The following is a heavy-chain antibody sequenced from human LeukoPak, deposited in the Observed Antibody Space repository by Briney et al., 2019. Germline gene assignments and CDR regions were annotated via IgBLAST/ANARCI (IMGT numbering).Heavy chain of an antibody. CDR3: AKDRDSNYWFDP. CDR1: GFTFSSYS. V-gene: IGHV3-21*04. D-gene: IGHD4-11*01. CDR2: ISSSSSYI. Sequence: RGSLRLSCAASGFTFSSYSMNWVSQAPGKGLEWVSSISSSSSYIYYADSVKGRFTISRDNSKNTLYLQMISLRAEDTAVYYCAKDRDSNYWFDPWGQGTLVTVSS. J-gene: IGHJ5*02.